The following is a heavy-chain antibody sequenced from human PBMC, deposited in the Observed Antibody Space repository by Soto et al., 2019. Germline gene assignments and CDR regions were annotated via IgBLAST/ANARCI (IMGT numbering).Heavy chain of an antibody. D-gene: IGHD1-26*01. CDR1: GFTFSSYG. Sequence: QVQLVESGGGVVQPGRSLRLSCAASGFTFSSYGMHWVRQAPGKGLEWVAVISYDGSNKYYADSVKGRFTISRDNSKNTLYLQMNSLRAADTAVYYCAKIGVAGSYYYYGMDVWGQGTTVTVSS. CDR2: ISYDGSNK. J-gene: IGHJ6*02. V-gene: IGHV3-30*18. CDR3: AKIGVAGSYYYYGMDV.